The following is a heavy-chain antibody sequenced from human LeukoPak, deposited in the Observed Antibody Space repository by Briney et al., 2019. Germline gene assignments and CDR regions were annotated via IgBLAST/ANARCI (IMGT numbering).Heavy chain of an antibody. Sequence: HTGGSLRLSCAASGFTFSSYSMNWVRQAPGKGLEWVSAISGSGGSTYYADSVKGRFTISRDNSKNTLYLQMNSLRAEDTAVYYCAGTSSGWSFDYWGQGTLVTVSS. D-gene: IGHD6-19*01. J-gene: IGHJ4*02. CDR3: AGTSSGWSFDY. CDR1: GFTFSSYS. V-gene: IGHV3-23*01. CDR2: ISGSGGST.